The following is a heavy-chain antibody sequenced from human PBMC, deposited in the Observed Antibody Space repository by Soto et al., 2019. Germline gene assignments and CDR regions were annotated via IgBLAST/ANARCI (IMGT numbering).Heavy chain of an antibody. V-gene: IGHV4-30-4*01. CDR3: ARGGGRPRHFDY. CDR2: IYYSGGT. Sequence: SETLSLTCTVSGGSISSGDYYWSWIRQPPGKGLEWIGYIYYSGGTYYNPSLKSRVTISVDTSKNQFSLKLSSVTAADTAEYYCARGGGRPRHFDYWGQGTLVTVSS. D-gene: IGHD3-10*01. J-gene: IGHJ4*02. CDR1: GGSISSGDYY.